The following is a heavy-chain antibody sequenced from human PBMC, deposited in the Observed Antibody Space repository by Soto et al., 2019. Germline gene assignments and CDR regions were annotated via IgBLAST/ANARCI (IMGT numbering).Heavy chain of an antibody. J-gene: IGHJ4*02. CDR1: GCPFTGYY. CDR3: ERAQWELRGACDY. V-gene: IGHV1-2*02. CDR2: INPNSGGT. Sequence: XSVKVSLKAAGCPFTGYYMHWGRQAPGQGLEWMGWINPNSGGTNYAQKFQGRVTMTRDTSISTAYMELSRLRSDDTAVYYCERAQWELRGACDYWGQGTLVTVSS. D-gene: IGHD1-26*01.